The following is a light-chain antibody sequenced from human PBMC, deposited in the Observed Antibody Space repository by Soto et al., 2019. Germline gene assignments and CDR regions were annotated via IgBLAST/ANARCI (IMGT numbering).Light chain of an antibody. CDR2: GSS. V-gene: IGKV3D-15*01. J-gene: IGKJ4*01. CDR3: QQYNNWGLS. Sequence: IVMTQSPATLSVSPGDEVNLSCRASENVGTNLAWYQQKPGQAPRLLIYGSSTRATDIPATFSGSGSGTEFTLTISSLQSEESAIYYCQQYNNWGLSFGGGTKVEIK. CDR1: ENVGTN.